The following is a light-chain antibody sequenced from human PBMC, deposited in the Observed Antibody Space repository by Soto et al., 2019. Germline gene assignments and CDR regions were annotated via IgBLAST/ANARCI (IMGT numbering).Light chain of an antibody. CDR2: KAS. CDR1: QGISSC. Sequence: DIQMPQSPSAMSASVGDRVTITCRASQGISSCLAWYQQKPGKAPKLLIYKASTLKSGVPSRFSGSGSGTEFTLTISSLQPDDFATYYCQHYNSYSEAFGQGTKVDI. J-gene: IGKJ1*01. CDR3: QHYNSYSEA. V-gene: IGKV1-5*03.